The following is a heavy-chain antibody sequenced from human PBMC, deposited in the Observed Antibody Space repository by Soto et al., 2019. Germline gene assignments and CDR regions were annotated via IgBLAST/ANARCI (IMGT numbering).Heavy chain of an antibody. CDR1: GFTFSSYG. Sequence: QVQLVESGGGVVQPGGSLRLSCAASGFTFSSYGMHWVRQAPGKGLEWVAVIWYDGGEKYYADSVKGRFTISRDNSKNTLSLQMNNLSAEDTAVYYCARCVSSRYNNWIDPWGQGTLVTVSS. CDR2: IWYDGGEK. V-gene: IGHV3-33*01. D-gene: IGHD6-13*01. J-gene: IGHJ5*02. CDR3: ARCVSSRYNNWIDP.